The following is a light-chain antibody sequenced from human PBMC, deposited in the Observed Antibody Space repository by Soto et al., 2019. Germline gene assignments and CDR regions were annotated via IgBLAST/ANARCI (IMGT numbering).Light chain of an antibody. CDR2: NNS. J-gene: IGLJ1*01. CDR3: AAWDDSLNGDV. V-gene: IGLV1-44*01. Sequence: QSVLTQPPSASGTPGQRVTISCSGSGSNIGSNTVNWYQQLPGTAPKLLIYNNSQRPSGVPDRFSGSKSGTSAFLAISGLQSDIEADYYCAAWDDSLNGDVFGIGTKVTVL. CDR1: GSNIGSNT.